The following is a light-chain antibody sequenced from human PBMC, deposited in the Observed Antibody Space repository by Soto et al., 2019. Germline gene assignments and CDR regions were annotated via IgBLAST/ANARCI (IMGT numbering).Light chain of an antibody. CDR3: QQSYSTRWVT. J-gene: IGKJ3*01. CDR1: QNIERY. CDR2: AAS. Sequence: DVQMTQSPSSLSASIGDTITISCRASQNIERYLNWYQQKPGKAPKLLIYAASSLQSGVPSRFSGSGSGTDFTLTISSLQPEDFATYYCQQSYSTRWVTFGPGTKVDIK. V-gene: IGKV1-39*01.